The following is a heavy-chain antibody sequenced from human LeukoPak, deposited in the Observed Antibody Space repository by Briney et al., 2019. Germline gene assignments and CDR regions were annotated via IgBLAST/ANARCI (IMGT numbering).Heavy chain of an antibody. CDR1: GGSISSHTYS. Sequence: SETLSLTCTVSGGSISSHTYSWGWIRQPPGKGLEWIGTLSYSAHTFYSSSLKSRVTISGDTSKNQFSLKLSSVTAADTAVYYCARSRYDSSGYYPFDYWGQGTLVTVSS. CDR2: LSYSAHT. J-gene: IGHJ4*02. CDR3: ARSRYDSSGYYPFDY. D-gene: IGHD3-22*01. V-gene: IGHV4-39*07.